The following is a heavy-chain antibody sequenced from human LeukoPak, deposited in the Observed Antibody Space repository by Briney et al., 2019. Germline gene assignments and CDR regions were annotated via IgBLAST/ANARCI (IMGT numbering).Heavy chain of an antibody. CDR2: IYPGDSDT. CDR3: ARHVVRVRGVSYYYMDV. CDR1: GYSFTSYW. Sequence: GESLKISCKGSGYSFTSYWIGWVRQMPGKDLEWMGIIYPGDSDTRYSPSFQGQVTISADKSISTAYLQWSSLKASDTAMYYCARHVVRVRGVSYYYMDVWGKGTTVTVSS. V-gene: IGHV5-51*01. J-gene: IGHJ6*03. D-gene: IGHD3-10*01.